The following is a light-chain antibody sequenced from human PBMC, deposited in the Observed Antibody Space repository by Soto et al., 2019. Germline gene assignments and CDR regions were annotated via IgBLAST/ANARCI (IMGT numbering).Light chain of an antibody. V-gene: IGKV1-5*03. CDR2: KAS. CDR1: QSISGW. Sequence: DIQVTQSPSTLSASVGDRVTITCRASQSISGWLASYQQKPGKAPNLLIYKASTLESGVPSRFSGSGSGTEFTLTISGLQPDDFATYYCQQYNNYGSWTFGQGTKVEIK. CDR3: QQYNNYGSWT. J-gene: IGKJ1*01.